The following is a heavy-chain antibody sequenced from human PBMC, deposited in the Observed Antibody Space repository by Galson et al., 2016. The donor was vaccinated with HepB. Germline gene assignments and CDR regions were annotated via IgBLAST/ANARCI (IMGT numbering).Heavy chain of an antibody. Sequence: SLRLSCAASGFTFTNYAMSWVRQAPGKGLEWVASITATAGRTYLADSVRGRFTISSDNAKNTVYLHMDGLRAEDTAVYYCGTLPNRNDFDFCGQGTQVTVSS. V-gene: IGHV3-23*01. CDR2: ITATAGRT. CDR3: GTLPNRNDFDF. CDR1: GFTFTNYA. D-gene: IGHD1-14*01. J-gene: IGHJ4*02.